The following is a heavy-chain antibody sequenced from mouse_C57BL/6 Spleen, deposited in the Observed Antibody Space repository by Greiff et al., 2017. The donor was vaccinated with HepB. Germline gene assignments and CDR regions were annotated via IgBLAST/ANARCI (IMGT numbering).Heavy chain of an antibody. CDR1: GYTFTSYW. J-gene: IGHJ4*01. V-gene: IGHV1-64*01. CDR3: ARSHYYGSSAMDY. Sequence: QVQLQQPGAELVKPGASVKLSCKASGYTFTSYWMHWVKQRPGQGLEWIGMIHPNSGSTNYNEKFKSKATLTVDKSSSTAYMQLSSLTSEDSAVYYCARSHYYGSSAMDYWGQGTSVTVSS. CDR2: IHPNSGST. D-gene: IGHD1-1*01.